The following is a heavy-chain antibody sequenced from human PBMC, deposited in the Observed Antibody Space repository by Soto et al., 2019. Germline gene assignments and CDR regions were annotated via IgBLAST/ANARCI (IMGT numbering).Heavy chain of an antibody. CDR2: INPSGGST. D-gene: IGHD2-15*01. J-gene: IGHJ5*02. CDR3: ARDAYSHNWFDP. Sequence: QVQLVQSGAEVKKPGASVKVSCKASGYTFTSYYMHWVRQAPGQGLEWMGIINPSGGSTSYAQKFPGRVTMTRDTSTSTVYMELSSLRSEDTAVYYCARDAYSHNWFDPWGQGTLVTVSS. V-gene: IGHV1-46*01. CDR1: GYTFTSYY.